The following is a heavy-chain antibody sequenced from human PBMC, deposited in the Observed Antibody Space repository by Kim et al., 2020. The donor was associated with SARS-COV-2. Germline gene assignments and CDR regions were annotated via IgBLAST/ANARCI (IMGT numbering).Heavy chain of an antibody. Sequence: SETLSLTCTVSGGSISSNNYYWGWFRQPPGKGLEWVGSFYHSESTSYNSSLKSRVTISVDTSKNQFSLKVNSVTAADAAVYYCATHPHSGYDYWQDYWGQGTLVTLSS. CDR3: ATHPHSGYDYWQDY. J-gene: IGHJ4*02. CDR2: FYHSEST. CDR1: GGSISSNNYY. D-gene: IGHD5-12*01. V-gene: IGHV4-39*01.